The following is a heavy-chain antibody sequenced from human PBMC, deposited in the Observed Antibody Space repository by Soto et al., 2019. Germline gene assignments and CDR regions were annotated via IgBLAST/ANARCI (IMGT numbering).Heavy chain of an antibody. J-gene: IGHJ5*02. CDR2: MNPNSGNT. D-gene: IGHD6-13*01. Sequence: QVQLVQSRAEVKKPGASVKVSCKASGYTFTSYDINWVRQATGQGLECMGWMNPNSGNTGYAQKFQGRVTMTRNTSISTAYMELSSLRSEDTAVYYCARGAPSYSSSSSSDWFDPWGQGTLVTVSS. CDR1: GYTFTSYD. CDR3: ARGAPSYSSSSSSDWFDP. V-gene: IGHV1-8*01.